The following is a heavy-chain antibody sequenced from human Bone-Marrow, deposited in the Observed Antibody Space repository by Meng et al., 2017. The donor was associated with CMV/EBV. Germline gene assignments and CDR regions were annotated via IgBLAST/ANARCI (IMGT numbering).Heavy chain of an antibody. CDR1: GGSFSGYY. D-gene: IGHD2-2*01. CDR2: ISGSGGST. V-gene: IGHV3-23*01. CDR3: AKDRLKYQLLLHNWFDP. J-gene: IGHJ5*02. Sequence: GESLKISCAVYGGSFSGYYWSWVRQAPGKGLEWVSAISGSGGSTYYADSVKGRFTISRDNSKNTLYLQMNSLRAEDTAVYYCAKDRLKYQLLLHNWFDPWGQGTLVTVSS.